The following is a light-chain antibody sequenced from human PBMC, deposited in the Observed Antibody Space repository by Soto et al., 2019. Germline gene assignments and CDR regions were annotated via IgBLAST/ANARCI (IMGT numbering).Light chain of an antibody. V-gene: IGKV3-20*01. CDR3: QQYGSSTTT. CDR1: QSGSSSY. Sequence: IVLTQSPGTLYLSPGERATLSCRARQSGSSSYLAWYQQKPGQAPRLLIYGATSRATGIPDRFSGSGSGTDFNLTIIRLEPEDFAVYYCQQYGSSTTTFRHGHKLEIK. J-gene: IGKJ2*01. CDR2: GAT.